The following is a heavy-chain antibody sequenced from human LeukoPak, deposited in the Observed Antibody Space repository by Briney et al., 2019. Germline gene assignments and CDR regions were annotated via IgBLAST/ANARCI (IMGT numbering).Heavy chain of an antibody. J-gene: IGHJ3*02. CDR1: GFTFSSYA. V-gene: IGHV3-30*04. Sequence: GGSLRLSCAASGFTFSSYAMHWVRQAPGKGPEWVAVISYDGSNKYYADSVKGRFTISRDNSKNTLYLQMNSLRAEDTAVYYCANTGTFDRELLGNDAFDIWGQGTMVTVSS. CDR3: ANTGTFDRELLGNDAFDI. CDR2: ISYDGSNK. D-gene: IGHD1-26*01.